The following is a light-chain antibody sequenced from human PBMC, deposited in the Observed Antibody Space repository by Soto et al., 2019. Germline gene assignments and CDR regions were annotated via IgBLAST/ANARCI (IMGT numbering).Light chain of an antibody. CDR2: GAS. Sequence: IVLNKSPCALSLPNEESATLSCRASQSLSWGYLAWYQHTSGQAPRLLIYGASKRATGIPHRFSGSASGTDFTLTISRLEPEDFAMYYCQQYGASPWTFCQG. CDR1: QSLSWGY. J-gene: IGKJ1*01. CDR3: QQYGASPWT. V-gene: IGKV3-20*01.